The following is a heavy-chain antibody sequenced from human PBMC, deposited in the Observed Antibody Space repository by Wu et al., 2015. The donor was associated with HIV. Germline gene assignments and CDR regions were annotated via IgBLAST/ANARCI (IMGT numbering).Heavy chain of an antibody. Sequence: QVQLVQSGAEVKKPGASVKVSCKASGYTFTSYGISWVRQAPGQGLEWMGWISAYNGNTNYAQKLQGRVTMTTDTSTSTAYMELRSLRSDDTAVYYCARANYYDSSGYYYVEYFQHWARAPWSPSPQ. CDR1: GYTFTSYG. CDR2: ISAYNGNT. V-gene: IGHV1-18*01. J-gene: IGHJ1*01. CDR3: ARANYYDSSGYYYVEYFQH. D-gene: IGHD3-22*01.